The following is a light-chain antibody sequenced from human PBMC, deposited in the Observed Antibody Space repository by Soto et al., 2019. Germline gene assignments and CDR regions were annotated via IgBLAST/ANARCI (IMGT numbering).Light chain of an antibody. CDR3: QQVAYSPRT. CDR1: QTVTNNY. Sequence: EIVLTQSPATLSLSPGERGTLSCRASQTVTNNYLAWYLQKPGQAPRLLIYGASRRATGIPDRFSGSGSGTDFTLTISRLEPEDFAVYYCQQVAYSPRTFGQGTKLEIK. J-gene: IGKJ2*01. CDR2: GAS. V-gene: IGKV3-20*01.